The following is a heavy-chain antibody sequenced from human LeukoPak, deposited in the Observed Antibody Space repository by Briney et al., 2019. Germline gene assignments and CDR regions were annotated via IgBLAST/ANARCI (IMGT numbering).Heavy chain of an antibody. D-gene: IGHD6-25*01. J-gene: IGHJ4*02. CDR1: GGSISSYY. Sequence: SETLSLTCTVSGGSISSYYWSWIRQPAGKGLEWIGSIYYSGSTYYNPSLKSRVTISVDTSKNQFSLKLNSVTAADTAVYYCARSSGWHLLLLDYWGQGTLVTVSS. V-gene: IGHV4-59*05. CDR2: IYYSGST. CDR3: ARSSGWHLLLLDY.